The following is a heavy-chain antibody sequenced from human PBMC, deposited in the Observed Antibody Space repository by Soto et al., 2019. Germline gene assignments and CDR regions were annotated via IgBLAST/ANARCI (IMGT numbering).Heavy chain of an antibody. CDR1: GGSISSGGYY. V-gene: IGHV4-31*03. CDR3: ARQYCSSTSCFDNWFDP. CDR2: IYYSGST. D-gene: IGHD2-2*01. Sequence: PSETLSLTCTVSGGSISSGGYYWSWIRQHPGKGLEWIGYIYYSGSTYYNPSLKSRVTISVDTSKNQFSLKLSSVTAADTAVYYCARQYCSSTSCFDNWFDPWGQGTLVTVSS. J-gene: IGHJ5*02.